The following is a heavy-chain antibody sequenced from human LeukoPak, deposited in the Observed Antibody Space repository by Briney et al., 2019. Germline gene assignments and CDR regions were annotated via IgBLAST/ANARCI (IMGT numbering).Heavy chain of an antibody. CDR2: ISAYNGNT. J-gene: IGHJ4*02. V-gene: IGHV1-18*01. D-gene: IGHD2-2*02. Sequence: GASVKVSCKASGYTFTSYGISWVRQAPGQGLEWMGWISAYNGNTNYAQKLQGRVTMTTDTSTSTAYMELRSLRSDDAAVYYCARGPPYCSSTSCYSWGQGTLVTVSS. CDR3: ARGPPYCSSTSCYS. CDR1: GYTFTSYG.